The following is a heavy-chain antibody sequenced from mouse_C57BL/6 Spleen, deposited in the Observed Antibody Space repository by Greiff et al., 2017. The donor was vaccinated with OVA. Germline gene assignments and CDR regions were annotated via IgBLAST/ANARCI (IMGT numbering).Heavy chain of an antibody. Sequence: QVQLKESGAELVRPGTSVKMSCKASGYTFTNYWIGWAKQRPGHGLEWIGDIYPGGGYTNYNEKFKGKATLTADKSSSTAYMQFSSLTSEDSAIYYCARRTAQAYYFDYWGQGTTLTVSS. D-gene: IGHD3-2*02. J-gene: IGHJ2*01. CDR3: ARRTAQAYYFDY. CDR1: GYTFTNYW. CDR2: IYPGGGYT. V-gene: IGHV1-63*01.